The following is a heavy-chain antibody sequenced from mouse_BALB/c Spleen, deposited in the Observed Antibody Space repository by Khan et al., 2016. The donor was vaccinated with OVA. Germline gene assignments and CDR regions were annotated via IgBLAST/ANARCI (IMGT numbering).Heavy chain of an antibody. CDR1: GYSFTSYW. J-gene: IGHJ3*01. D-gene: IGHD2-14*01. CDR3: TRAGYVAFAD. V-gene: IGHV1-5*01. CDR2: IYPGNTDT. Sequence: VQLQQSGTVLARPGASVKMSCKASGYSFTSYWMHWVKQRPGQGLEWIGTIYPGNTDTSYNQKFKGKAKLTAVTSASTAYMELSSLTNEDSAVYYCTRAGYVAFADWGQGTLVTVSA.